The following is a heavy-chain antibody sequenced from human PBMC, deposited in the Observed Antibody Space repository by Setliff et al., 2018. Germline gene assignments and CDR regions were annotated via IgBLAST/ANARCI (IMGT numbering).Heavy chain of an antibody. J-gene: IGHJ4*02. Sequence: GGSLRLSCAASGFTFSDYYMSWIRRAPGKGLEWISYISVSGSYIDYADSVKGRFTISRDNAKSSLYLQISSLRVEDTAVYYCVRDKDKDFDFWGQGTLVTVSS. CDR1: GFTFSDYY. CDR2: ISVSGSYI. CDR3: VRDKDKDFDF. V-gene: IGHV3-11*05.